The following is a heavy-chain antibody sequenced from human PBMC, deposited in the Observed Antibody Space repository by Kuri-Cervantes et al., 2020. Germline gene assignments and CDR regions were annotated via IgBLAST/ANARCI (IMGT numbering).Heavy chain of an antibody. CDR2: IYYSGST. CDR1: GGSISSSSHY. D-gene: IGHD3-22*01. CDR3: SRLATYYYDSSDFDP. Sequence: SETLSLTCTVSGGSISSSSHYWGWIRQPPGKGLEWIGSIYYSGSTYYNPSLNSRVTISVDTSKKQFSLKLSSVTAADTAVYYCSRLATYYYDSSDFDPWGQGTLVTVSS. J-gene: IGHJ5*02. V-gene: IGHV4-39*01.